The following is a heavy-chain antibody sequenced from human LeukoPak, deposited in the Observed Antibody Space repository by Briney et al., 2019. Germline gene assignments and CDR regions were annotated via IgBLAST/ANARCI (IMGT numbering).Heavy chain of an antibody. V-gene: IGHV1-2*06. D-gene: IGHD1-26*01. Sequence: GASVKVNCKASGYTFTGYYMHWVRQAPGQGLEWMGRINPNSGGTNYAQKFQGRVTMTRDTSISTAYMELSRLRSDDTAVYYCARAYIVGARRWFDPWGQGTLVTVSS. CDR3: ARAYIVGARRWFDP. CDR1: GYTFTGYY. CDR2: INPNSGGT. J-gene: IGHJ5*02.